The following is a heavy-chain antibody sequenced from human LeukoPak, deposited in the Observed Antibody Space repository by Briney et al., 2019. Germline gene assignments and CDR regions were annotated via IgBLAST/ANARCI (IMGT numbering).Heavy chain of an antibody. CDR1: GYTFTSYG. CDR2: ISAYNGNT. Sequence: GASVKVSCKASGYTFTSYGISWVRQAPGQGLEWMGWISAYNGNTNYAQKLQGRVTMTTDTSTSTAYMELRSLRSDDTAVYYCARDESFNWNTALGYWGQGTLVTVSS. CDR3: ARDESFNWNTALGY. J-gene: IGHJ4*02. D-gene: IGHD1-1*01. V-gene: IGHV1-18*01.